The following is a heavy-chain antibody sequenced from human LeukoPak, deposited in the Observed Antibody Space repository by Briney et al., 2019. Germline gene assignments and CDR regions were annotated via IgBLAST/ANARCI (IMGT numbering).Heavy chain of an antibody. Sequence: ASVKVSCKVSGYTLTELSMHWVRQAPGQGLEWMGWINPNSGGTNYAQKFQGRVTMTRDTSISTAYMELSRLRSDDTAVYYCARDQNDFWSGYFDYYYYGMDVWGQGTTVTVSS. V-gene: IGHV1-2*02. CDR3: ARDQNDFWSGYFDYYYYGMDV. CDR2: INPNSGGT. J-gene: IGHJ6*02. CDR1: GYTLTELS. D-gene: IGHD3-3*01.